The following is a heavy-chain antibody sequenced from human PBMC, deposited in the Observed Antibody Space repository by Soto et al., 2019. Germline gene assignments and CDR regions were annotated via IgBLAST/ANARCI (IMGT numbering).Heavy chain of an antibody. CDR3: ARDPINMIVVVPNWFDP. CDR2: ISAYNGNT. D-gene: IGHD3-22*01. J-gene: IGHJ5*02. Sequence: ASVKVSCKASGYTFTSYGISGVRQAPGQGLEWMGWISAYNGNTNYAQKLQGRVTMTTDTSTSTAYMELRSLRSDDTAVYYCARDPINMIVVVPNWFDPWGQGTLVTVSS. V-gene: IGHV1-18*04. CDR1: GYTFTSYG.